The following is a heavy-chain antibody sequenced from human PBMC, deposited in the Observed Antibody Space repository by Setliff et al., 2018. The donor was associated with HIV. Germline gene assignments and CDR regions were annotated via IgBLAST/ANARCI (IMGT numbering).Heavy chain of an antibody. J-gene: IGHJ4*02. CDR3: ARVTNSGKGRFDY. V-gene: IGHV4-59*11. CDR2: IYNSGRT. D-gene: IGHD6-19*01. Sequence: SETLSLTCTVSGVSISSHYWSWIRQPPGKGLEWIGYIYNSGRTNYNPSLTSRVTISVDTSKNQFSLNLTSVTAADTAMYYCARVTNSGKGRFDYWGQGTLVTVSS. CDR1: GVSISSHY.